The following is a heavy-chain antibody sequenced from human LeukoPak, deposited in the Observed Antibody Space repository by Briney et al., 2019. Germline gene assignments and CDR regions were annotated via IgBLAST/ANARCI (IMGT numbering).Heavy chain of an antibody. CDR3: ARSPRYSSSDKYYFDY. D-gene: IGHD6-6*01. CDR2: INHSGST. Sequence: SETLSLTCAVYGGSFSGYYWSWIRQPPGKGLEWIGEINHSGSTNYNPSLKSRVTISVDTSKNQFSLKLSSVTAADLAVYYCARSPRYSSSDKYYFDYGGQGTLVTVSS. V-gene: IGHV4-34*01. CDR1: GGSFSGYY. J-gene: IGHJ4*02.